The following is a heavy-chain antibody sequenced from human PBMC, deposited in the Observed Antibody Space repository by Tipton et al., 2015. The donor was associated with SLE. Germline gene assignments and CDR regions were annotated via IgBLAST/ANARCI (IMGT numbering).Heavy chain of an antibody. CDR2: IYSSGGT. Sequence: TLSLTCSVPGGSVNTYSWYWIRQPAGKGLEWIGRIYSSGGTNYNPSLKSRVAMSVDTSRNQFSLKLSSVPAADTAVYYCAREAMVQGVIDYWGQGTLVTVSS. D-gene: IGHD3-10*01. CDR3: AREAMVQGVIDY. J-gene: IGHJ4*02. CDR1: GGSVNTYS. V-gene: IGHV4-4*07.